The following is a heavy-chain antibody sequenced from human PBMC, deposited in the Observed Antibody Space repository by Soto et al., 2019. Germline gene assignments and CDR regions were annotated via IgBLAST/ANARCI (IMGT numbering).Heavy chain of an antibody. CDR2: IIPLFGTA. CDR1: GGTFNKYA. D-gene: IGHD3-22*01. J-gene: IGHJ4*02. Sequence: SVKVSCKASGGTFNKYAVDWVRQAPGKGLEWMGGIIPLFGTANYAQKFQGRVTITADEATTTAYMELSSLRFEDTAVYYCARQFDYDTSGYYYAYWGQGTLVTVSS. CDR3: ARQFDYDTSGYYYAY. V-gene: IGHV1-69*13.